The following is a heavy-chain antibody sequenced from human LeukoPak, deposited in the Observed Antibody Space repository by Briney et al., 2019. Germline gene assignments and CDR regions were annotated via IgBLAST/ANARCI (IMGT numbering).Heavy chain of an antibody. V-gene: IGHV1-69*13. CDR1: GYSFIDYY. CDR3: ARSLLYCSGGSCYSGFSPRPFDY. D-gene: IGHD2-15*01. J-gene: IGHJ4*02. Sequence: ASVKVSCKTSGYSFIDYYIHWVRQAPGQGLEWMGGIIPIFGTTNYAQKFQGRVTITADESTSTAYMELSSLRSEDTAVYYCARSLLYCSGGSCYSGFSPRPFDYWGQGTLVTVSS. CDR2: IIPIFGTT.